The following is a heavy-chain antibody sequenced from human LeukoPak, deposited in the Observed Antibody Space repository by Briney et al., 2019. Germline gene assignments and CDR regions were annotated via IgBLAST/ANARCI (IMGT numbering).Heavy chain of an antibody. CDR3: AKGRGKDGQNLFDY. Sequence: GGSLRLSCAASGFTFSGYEMNWVRQAPGKGLEWVTFIRSDGSKTHYADSVKGRLTISRDNSKNTLYLQIDNLRVDDTAVYYCAKGRGKDGQNLFDYWGQGTLITVSS. CDR2: IRSDGSKT. J-gene: IGHJ4*02. V-gene: IGHV3-30*02. D-gene: IGHD5-24*01. CDR1: GFTFSGYE.